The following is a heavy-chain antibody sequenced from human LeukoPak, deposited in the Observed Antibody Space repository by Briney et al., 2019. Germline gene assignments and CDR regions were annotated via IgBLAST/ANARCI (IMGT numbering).Heavy chain of an antibody. CDR1: GYTFNNYG. Sequence: GASVKVSCKASGYTFNNYGITWVRQAPGQGLEWMGWISAYSGDKNYAQSLQGRVSMTTDTSASTASMELRSLNSDDTAVYYCARASASPTNSNSYYFETTKKNAFDFWGQGTMVTVSS. CDR2: ISAYSGDK. D-gene: IGHD3-22*01. V-gene: IGHV1-18*01. J-gene: IGHJ3*01. CDR3: ARASASPTNSNSYYFETTKKNAFDF.